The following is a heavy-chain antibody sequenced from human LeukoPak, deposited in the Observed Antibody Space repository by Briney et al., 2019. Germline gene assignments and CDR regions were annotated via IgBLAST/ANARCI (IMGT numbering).Heavy chain of an antibody. V-gene: IGHV1-18*01. CDR3: AREHQYDFDY. Sequence: ASVKVSCKASGYTFSNSGISWVRQAPGLGLDWMGWIGAYNGNTRYVEKFQGRVTMTTDTSTSTAYMELRSLTSDDTAVYFCAREHQYDFDYWGQGTLVTVSS. D-gene: IGHD2-2*01. CDR1: GYTFSNSG. J-gene: IGHJ4*02. CDR2: IGAYNGNT.